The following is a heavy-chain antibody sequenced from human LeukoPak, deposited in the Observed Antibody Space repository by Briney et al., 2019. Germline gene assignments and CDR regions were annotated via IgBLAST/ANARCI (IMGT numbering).Heavy chain of an antibody. CDR3: ARDEGLQH. V-gene: IGHV3-74*01. CDR2: IHSDGSTT. CDR1: GITVSKYW. J-gene: IGHJ1*01. D-gene: IGHD3-22*01. Sequence: PGGSLRLSCAVSGITVSKYWMHWVRQVPGKGLVWVSRIHSDGSTTDYADSVKGRFTISRDNSKNTLYLQMNSLRAEDTAVYYCARDEGLQHWGQGTLVTVSS.